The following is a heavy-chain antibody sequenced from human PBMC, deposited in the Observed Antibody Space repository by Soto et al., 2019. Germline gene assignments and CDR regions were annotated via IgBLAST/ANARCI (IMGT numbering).Heavy chain of an antibody. CDR1: GGTFSSYT. J-gene: IGHJ4*01. CDR2: IIPILGIA. V-gene: IGHV1-69*02. Sequence: QVQLVQSGAEVKKPGSSVKVSCKASGGTFSSYTISWVRQAPGQGLEWMGRIIPILGIANYAQKFQGRVTITADKSTSTAYMELSSLRSEDTAVYYCARGVAVAGAYYFDYWGHGTLVTVSS. CDR3: ARGVAVAGAYYFDY. D-gene: IGHD6-19*01.